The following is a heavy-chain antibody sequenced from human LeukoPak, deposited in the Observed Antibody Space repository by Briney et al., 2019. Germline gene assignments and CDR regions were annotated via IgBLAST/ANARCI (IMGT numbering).Heavy chain of an antibody. D-gene: IGHD5-24*01. Sequence: GGSLRLSCAASGFTFSSYAMHWVRQAPGKGLEWVAVISYDGSNKYYADSVKGRFTISRDNAKNSLYLQMNSLRAEDTAVYYCARDLRDGYNSNYFDYWGQGTLVTVSS. V-gene: IGHV3-30-3*01. CDR2: ISYDGSNK. J-gene: IGHJ4*02. CDR1: GFTFSSYA. CDR3: ARDLRDGYNSNYFDY.